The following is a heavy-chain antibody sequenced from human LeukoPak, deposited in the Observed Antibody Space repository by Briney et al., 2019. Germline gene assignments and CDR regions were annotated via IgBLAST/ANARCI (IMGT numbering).Heavy chain of an antibody. J-gene: IGHJ4*02. CDR3: AKEGRNCSGGSCYKTVDY. Sequence: PGGSLRLSCAASGFTFSSYAMSWVRQAPRKGLEWVSAISSSGGSTYYADSVKGRFTISRDNSKNTLYLQMNSLRAEDTAVYYWAKEGRNCSGGSCYKTVDYWGQGTLVTVSS. CDR1: GFTFSSYA. D-gene: IGHD2-15*01. CDR2: ISSSGGST. V-gene: IGHV3-23*01.